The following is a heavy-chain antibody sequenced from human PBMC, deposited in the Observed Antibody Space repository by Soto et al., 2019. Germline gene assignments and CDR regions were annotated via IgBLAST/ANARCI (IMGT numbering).Heavy chain of an antibody. V-gene: IGHV1-3*01. Sequence: GASVKVSCKASGYTFTSYAMHWVRQAPGQRLEWMGWINAGNGNTKYSQKFQGRVTITRDTSASTAYMELSSLRSEDTAVYYCARVRSQIRYIVVVPAAPFFDYWGQGTLVTVSS. J-gene: IGHJ4*02. CDR1: GYTFTSYA. CDR2: INAGNGNT. CDR3: ARVRSQIRYIVVVPAAPFFDY. D-gene: IGHD2-2*01.